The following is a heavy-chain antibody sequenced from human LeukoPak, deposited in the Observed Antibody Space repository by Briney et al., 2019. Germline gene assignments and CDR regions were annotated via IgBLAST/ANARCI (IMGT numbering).Heavy chain of an antibody. J-gene: IGHJ6*04. Sequence: GGSLRLSCAASGLTFSSYGMHWVRQAPGKGLERVAAISYDGSNKYYADSVKGRFTISRDNSKNTLYLQMNSLRAEDTAVYYCTNYGFGESDYYDYGMDVWGKGTTVTVSS. CDR1: GLTFSSYG. D-gene: IGHD3-10*01. V-gene: IGHV3-30*18. CDR2: ISYDGSNK. CDR3: TNYGFGESDYYDYGMDV.